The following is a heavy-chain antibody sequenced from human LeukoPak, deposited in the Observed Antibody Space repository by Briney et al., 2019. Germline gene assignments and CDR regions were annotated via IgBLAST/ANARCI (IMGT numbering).Heavy chain of an antibody. J-gene: IGHJ4*02. CDR3: ARAIYSGYAPPHY. V-gene: IGHV3-21*01. D-gene: IGHD5-12*01. Sequence: GGSLRLSCAASGFTFSSYNMNWVRQAPGKGLEWVSSISSSSNDIYYADSVKGRFTISRDNAKNSLYLQMNNLRAEDTAVYYCARAIYSGYAPPHYWGQGTLVTVSS. CDR2: ISSSSNDI. CDR1: GFTFSSYN.